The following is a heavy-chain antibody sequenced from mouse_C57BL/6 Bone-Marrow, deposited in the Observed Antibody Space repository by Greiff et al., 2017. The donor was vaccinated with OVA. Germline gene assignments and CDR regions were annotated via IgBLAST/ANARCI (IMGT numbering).Heavy chain of an antibody. D-gene: IGHD2-4*01. CDR2: ISSGSSTI. CDR1: GFTFSDYG. J-gene: IGHJ3*01. CDR3: GDYDWFAY. Sequence: DVMLVESGGGLVKPGGSLKLSCAASGFTFSDYGMHWVRQAPEKGLEWVAYISSGSSTIYYADTVKGRFTISRDNAKNTLFLQMTSLRSEDTAMYYCGDYDWFAYWGQGTLVTVSA. V-gene: IGHV5-17*01.